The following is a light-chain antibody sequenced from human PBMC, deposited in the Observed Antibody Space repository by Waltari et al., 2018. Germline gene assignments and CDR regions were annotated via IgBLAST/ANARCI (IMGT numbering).Light chain of an antibody. CDR1: QSVGTN. Sequence: EIVLRQSPATLSVSAGETVTLSCRASQSVGTNLAWYQHTPGQAPRLLIYAASTRATVVPGRFTGSGSATEFTLTIDNLQSEDFALFYCQQYKTWPYAFGQGTKIEMK. V-gene: IGKV3-15*01. CDR2: AAS. J-gene: IGKJ2*01. CDR3: QQYKTWPYA.